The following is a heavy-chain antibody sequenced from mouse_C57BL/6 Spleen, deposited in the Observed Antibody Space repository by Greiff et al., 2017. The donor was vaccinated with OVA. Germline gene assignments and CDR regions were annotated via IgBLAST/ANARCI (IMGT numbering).Heavy chain of an antibody. CDR3: ARYYGSSPAWFAY. CDR1: GFTFSSYA. V-gene: IGHV5-4*01. Sequence: VQGVESGGGLVKPGGSLKLSCAASGFTFSSYAMSWVRQTPEKRLEWVATISDGGSYTYYPDNVKGRFTISRDNAKNNLYLQMSHLKSEDTAMYYCARYYGSSPAWFAYWGQGTLVTVSA. J-gene: IGHJ3*01. D-gene: IGHD1-1*01. CDR2: ISDGGSYT.